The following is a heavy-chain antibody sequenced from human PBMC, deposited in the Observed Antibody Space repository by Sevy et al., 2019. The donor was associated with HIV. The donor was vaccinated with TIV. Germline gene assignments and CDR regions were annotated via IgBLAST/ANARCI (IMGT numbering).Heavy chain of an antibody. V-gene: IGHV3-9*01. J-gene: IGHJ2*01. CDR2: IGWNSGSV. CDR3: AKEYTPYYSSGYPFYWYFDL. Sequence: GGSLRLSCAASGFNFDDYAMHWVRQVPGKGLEWVSGIGWNSGSVAYADSVRGRFTISRDNAKNSLHLQMDSLRAEDTALYYCAKEYTPYYSSGYPFYWYFDLWGRGTLVTVSS. CDR1: GFNFDDYA. D-gene: IGHD3-22*01.